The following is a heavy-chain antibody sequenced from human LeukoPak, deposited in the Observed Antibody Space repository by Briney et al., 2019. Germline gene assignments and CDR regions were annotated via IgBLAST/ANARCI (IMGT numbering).Heavy chain of an antibody. CDR3: ARAGEVRDGYKGTFDY. V-gene: IGHV3-30*03. D-gene: IGHD5-24*01. CDR2: ISYDGSKK. J-gene: IGHJ4*02. Sequence: GGSLRLSCVASGFTFSRYGMHWVRQAPGKGLEWVAVISYDGSKKYYVDSVKGRFTISRDNSKNTLYLQMNSLRAEDTAVYYCARAGEVRDGYKGTFDYWGQGTLVTVSS. CDR1: GFTFSRYG.